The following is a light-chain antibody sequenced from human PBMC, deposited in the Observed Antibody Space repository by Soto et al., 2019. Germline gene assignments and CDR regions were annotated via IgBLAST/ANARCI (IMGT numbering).Light chain of an antibody. CDR3: QQYGSSPCT. Sequence: EIVLTQSPGTLSLSPGERATLSCRASQSVSSSYLAWYRQTPGQAPSLLIYGASSRATGIPDRVSGSGSGTDFTLTISSLEPEDFAVYYCQQYGSSPCTFGQGTKLEIK. CDR2: GAS. V-gene: IGKV3-20*01. CDR1: QSVSSSY. J-gene: IGKJ2*02.